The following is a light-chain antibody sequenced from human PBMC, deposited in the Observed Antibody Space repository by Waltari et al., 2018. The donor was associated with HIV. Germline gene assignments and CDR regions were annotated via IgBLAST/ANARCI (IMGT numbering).Light chain of an antibody. Sequence: QSALTQPPSASGSPRQPVPISCTAATSDVGRYRYVSWYPHHPHNAPKLILYEVTQRPSGVPDRCSGSKSGNTASLTVSGLQAEDESYYYCSAYAGNNIVLFGGGTKLTVL. CDR3: SAYAGNNIVL. CDR2: EVT. J-gene: IGLJ2*01. V-gene: IGLV2-8*01. CDR1: TSDVGRYRY.